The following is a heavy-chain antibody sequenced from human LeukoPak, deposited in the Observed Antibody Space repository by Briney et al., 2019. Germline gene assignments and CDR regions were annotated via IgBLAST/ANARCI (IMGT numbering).Heavy chain of an antibody. J-gene: IGHJ3*02. Sequence: SETLSLTCTVSGGSISSSSYYWGWIRQPPGKGLEWIGSIYYSGSTYYNPSLKSRVTISVDTSKNQFSLKLSSVTAADTAVYYCARKTLVVPAARAHTTVRFAFDIWGQGTMVTVSS. V-gene: IGHV4-39*01. D-gene: IGHD2-2*01. CDR2: IYYSGST. CDR1: GGSISSSSYY. CDR3: ARKTLVVPAARAHTTVRFAFDI.